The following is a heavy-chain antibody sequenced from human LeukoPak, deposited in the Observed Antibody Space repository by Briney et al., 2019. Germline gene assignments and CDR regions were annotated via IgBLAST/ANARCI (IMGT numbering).Heavy chain of an antibody. J-gene: IGHJ4*02. CDR1: GITFSNFA. V-gene: IGHV3-23*01. Sequence: PPGGSLRLSCAASGITFSNFAMSWVRRAPGKGLEWVSTISGSGGSTDYADSVKGRFTISRDNSKNTLYLQMNSLRAEDTAVYYCAKRDGVFWGQGTLVTVSS. CDR2: ISGSGGST. D-gene: IGHD2-8*01. CDR3: AKRDGVF.